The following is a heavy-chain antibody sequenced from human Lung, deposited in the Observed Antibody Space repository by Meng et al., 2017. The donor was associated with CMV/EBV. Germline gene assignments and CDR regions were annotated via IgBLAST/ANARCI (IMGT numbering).Heavy chain of an antibody. CDR2: VHFTWRT. J-gene: IGHJ3*02. Sequence: SETLCLTCRVPGWSIGGYYWSWVRLPPGKGREYIGNVHFTWRTNYNPSLKSPVPISVDVTKNQFSLKLSSVPDADTAVYDCAGPDKRRNTPHDRDVIWGQGXMVTVSS. V-gene: IGHV4-59*03. CDR1: GWSIGGYY. CDR3: AGPDKRRNTPHDRDVI. D-gene: IGHD5-24*01.